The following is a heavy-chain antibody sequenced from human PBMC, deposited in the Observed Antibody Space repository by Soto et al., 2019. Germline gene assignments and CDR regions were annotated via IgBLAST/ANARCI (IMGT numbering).Heavy chain of an antibody. J-gene: IGHJ5*02. CDR1: GGSITSGNYY. V-gene: IGHV4-30-4*01. Sequence: PSETLSLTCTVSGGSITSGNYYWSWIRQPPGKGLEWIGYMSYSGSTYYSPSLKTRVTLAVDTSKNQFSLKLSSVTAADTAVYYCARTYSSSWYNWFDPWGQGTLVTVSS. CDR3: ARTYSSSWYNWFDP. D-gene: IGHD6-13*01. CDR2: MSYSGST.